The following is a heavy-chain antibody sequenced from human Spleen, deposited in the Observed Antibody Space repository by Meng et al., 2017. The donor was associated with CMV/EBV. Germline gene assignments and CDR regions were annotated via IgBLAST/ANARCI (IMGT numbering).Heavy chain of an antibody. J-gene: IGHJ3*02. V-gene: IGHV4-39*07. CDR1: GASIRGSSHY. CDR2: IYYRGDT. Sequence: SETLSLTCTVSGASIRGSSHYWAWIRQPPGKGLEYIASIYYRGDTYYNPSLKSRVTISVDTSKNQFSLRLTSVTAADTAVYYCARSLGATTPFDAFDIWGQGTMVTVSS. D-gene: IGHD1-26*01. CDR3: ARSLGATTPFDAFDI.